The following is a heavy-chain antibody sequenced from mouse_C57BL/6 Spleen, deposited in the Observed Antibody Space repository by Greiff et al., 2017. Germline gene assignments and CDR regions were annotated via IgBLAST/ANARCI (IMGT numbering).Heavy chain of an antibody. Sequence: QVQLQQPGAELVKPGASVKMSCKASGYTFTSYWITWVKQRPGQGLAWIGDIYPGSGSTNYNEKFKSKATLTVDTSSSTAYMQLSSLTSEDSAVYYCARRDYGSSYAMDYWGQGTSVTVSS. D-gene: IGHD1-1*01. J-gene: IGHJ4*01. CDR3: ARRDYGSSYAMDY. CDR2: IYPGSGST. V-gene: IGHV1-55*01. CDR1: GYTFTSYW.